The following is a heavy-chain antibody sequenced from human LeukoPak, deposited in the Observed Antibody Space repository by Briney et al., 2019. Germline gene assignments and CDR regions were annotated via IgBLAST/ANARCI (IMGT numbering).Heavy chain of an antibody. CDR1: GFTFSNAW. D-gene: IGHD5-12*01. Sequence: PGGSLRLSCAASGFTFSNAWMSWVRQAPGKGLEWVGRIKSKTDGGTTDHAAPVKGRFTISRDDSKNTLYLQMNSLKTEDTAVYYCTTEGWLLTSQRYYFDYWGQGTLVTVSS. V-gene: IGHV3-15*01. CDR2: IKSKTDGGTT. CDR3: TTEGWLLTSQRYYFDY. J-gene: IGHJ4*02.